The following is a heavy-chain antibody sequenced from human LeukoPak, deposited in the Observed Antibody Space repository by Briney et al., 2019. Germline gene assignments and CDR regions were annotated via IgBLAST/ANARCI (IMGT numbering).Heavy chain of an antibody. CDR1: GYTFTGYY. D-gene: IGHD2-2*02. CDR3: ARSIVVVPAAIGAFDI. V-gene: IGHV1-2*02. Sequence: ASVKVSCKASGYTFTGYYMHWVRQAPGQGLEWMGWINPNSGGTNYAQKFQGRVTMTRDTSISTAYMELSRLRSDDTAVYYCARSIVVVPAAIGAFDIWGQGTMVTVSS. CDR2: INPNSGGT. J-gene: IGHJ3*02.